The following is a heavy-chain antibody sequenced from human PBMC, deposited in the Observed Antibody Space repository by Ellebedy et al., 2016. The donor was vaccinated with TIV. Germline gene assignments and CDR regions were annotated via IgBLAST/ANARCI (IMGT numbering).Heavy chain of an antibody. J-gene: IGHJ4*02. CDR3: AKYYCPNGVCYHFDY. D-gene: IGHD2-8*01. CDR2: IHYSGTT. V-gene: IGHV4-59*01. Sequence: SETLSLTCSVSGGSLTGYYWSWIRQSPGSGLEWIGFIHYSGTTTYNPSLNSRVTMSVDTSKNQFSLKLSSVTAADTAVYFCAKYYCPNGVCYHFDYWGRGTLVTVSS. CDR1: GGSLTGYY.